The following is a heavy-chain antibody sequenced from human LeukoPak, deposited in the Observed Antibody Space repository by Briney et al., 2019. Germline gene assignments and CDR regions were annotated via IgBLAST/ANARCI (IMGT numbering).Heavy chain of an antibody. CDR1: GFTFDDYG. CDR3: ARGKTPPTTLWSRFGGVHPFDY. J-gene: IGHJ4*02. V-gene: IGHV3-20*01. Sequence: GGSLRLSCAASGFTFDDYGMSWVRPAPGKGLEWVSGINWNGGSTGYADSVKGRFTISRDNAKNSLYLQMNSLRAEDTALYHCARGKTPPTTLWSRFGGVHPFDYWGQGTLVTVSS. D-gene: IGHD3-16*01. CDR2: INWNGGST.